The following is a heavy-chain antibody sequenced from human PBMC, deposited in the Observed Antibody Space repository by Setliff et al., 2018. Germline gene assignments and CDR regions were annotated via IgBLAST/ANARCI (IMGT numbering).Heavy chain of an antibody. J-gene: IGHJ4*02. V-gene: IGHV3-30*03. D-gene: IGHD4-17*01. CDR1: GFTFSDYG. CDR3: VRDRSGDYAFDF. Sequence: GGSLRLSCAASGFTFSDYGMHWVRQAPGKGLEWVAVISYDGLYYADSVRGRFTVSRDNAKESLYLQMNNLGAEDTAVYFCVRDRSGDYAFDFWGQGTLVTVSS. CDR2: ISYDGL.